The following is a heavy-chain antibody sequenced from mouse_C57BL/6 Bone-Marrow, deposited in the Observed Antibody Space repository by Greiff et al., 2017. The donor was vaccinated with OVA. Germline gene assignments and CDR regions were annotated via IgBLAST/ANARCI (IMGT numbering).Heavy chain of an antibody. J-gene: IGHJ2*01. V-gene: IGHV1-69*01. Sequence: VKLQQPGAELVMPGASVKLSCKASGYTFTSYWMHWVKQRPGQGLEWIGEIDPSDSYTNYNQKFKGKSTLTVDKSSSTASMQLSSLTSEDSAVYYCARSDCDGVDYWGQGTTLTVSS. CDR1: GYTFTSYW. CDR3: ARSDCDGVDY. D-gene: IGHD2-4*01. CDR2: IDPSDSYT.